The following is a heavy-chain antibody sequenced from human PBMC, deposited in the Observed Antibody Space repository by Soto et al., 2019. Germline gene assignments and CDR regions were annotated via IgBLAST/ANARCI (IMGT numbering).Heavy chain of an antibody. J-gene: IGHJ4*02. CDR2: ISYHGSNK. CDR3: ATDARRVEAAGNHFSY. CDR1: GFTFSSYA. Sequence: GGSLRLSCAASGFTFSSYAMHWVRQAPGKGLEWVAVISYHGSNKYYADSLKGRFTISRDNSKNTMYRQMNSRRADATAVFYWATDARRVEAAGNHFSYWGQGTLVTVSS. V-gene: IGHV3-30-3*01. D-gene: IGHD2-15*01.